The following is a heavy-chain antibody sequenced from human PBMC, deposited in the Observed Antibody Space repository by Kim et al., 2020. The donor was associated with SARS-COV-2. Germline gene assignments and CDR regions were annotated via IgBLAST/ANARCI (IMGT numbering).Heavy chain of an antibody. CDR2: ISSSSSYI. J-gene: IGHJ6*03. Sequence: GGSLRLSCAASGFTFSSYSMNWVRQAPGKGLEWVSSISSSSSYIYYADSVKGRFTISRDNAKNSLYLQMNSLRAEDTAVYYCARTFEYSSSWSGRVYYYYMDVWGKGTTVTVSS. CDR3: ARTFEYSSSWSGRVYYYYMDV. V-gene: IGHV3-21*01. D-gene: IGHD6-6*01. CDR1: GFTFSSYS.